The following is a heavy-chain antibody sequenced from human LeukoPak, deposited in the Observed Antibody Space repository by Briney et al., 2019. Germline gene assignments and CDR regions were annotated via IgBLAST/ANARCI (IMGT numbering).Heavy chain of an antibody. CDR3: ASLGGAMVRGVITTNNFDY. D-gene: IGHD3-10*01. CDR1: GGTFSSYA. V-gene: IGHV1-69*13. CDR2: IIPVFGTA. Sequence: SVKVSCKASGGTFSSYAISWVRQPPGQGLEWMGGIIPVFGTANYAQKFQGRVTITAAESTSTDYMELSSLGSEDTAVYYCASLGGAMVRGVITTNNFDYWGQGTLVTVSS. J-gene: IGHJ4*02.